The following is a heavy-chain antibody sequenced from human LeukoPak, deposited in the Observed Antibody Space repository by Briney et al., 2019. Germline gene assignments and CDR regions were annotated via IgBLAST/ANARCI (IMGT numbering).Heavy chain of an antibody. Sequence: PGRSLRLSCAASGFTFDDYAMHWVRQAPGKGLEWVSGISWNSGSIGYADSVKGRFTISRDNAKNSLYLQMNSLRAEDTALYYCAKEGYCSGGSCFTIRNVFDYWGQGTLVTVSS. CDR3: AKEGYCSGGSCFTIRNVFDY. CDR1: GFTFDDYA. D-gene: IGHD2-15*01. CDR2: ISWNSGSI. V-gene: IGHV3-9*01. J-gene: IGHJ4*02.